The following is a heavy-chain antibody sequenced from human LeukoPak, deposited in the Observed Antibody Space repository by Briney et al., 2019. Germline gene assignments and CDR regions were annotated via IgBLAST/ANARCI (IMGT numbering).Heavy chain of an antibody. CDR3: AREIFGSGSYPEF. CDR1: GFAFNTYA. V-gene: IGHV3-33*01. J-gene: IGHJ4*02. CDR2: IWHDGSHK. Sequence: GRSLRLSCAASGFAFNTYAMHWVRQAPGQGLEWVALIWHDGSHKFYSNSVRGQFTISRDNSKNTVSLQMNNLRPEDTAVYYCAREIFGSGSYPEFWGQGTLVTVSS. D-gene: IGHD3-10*01.